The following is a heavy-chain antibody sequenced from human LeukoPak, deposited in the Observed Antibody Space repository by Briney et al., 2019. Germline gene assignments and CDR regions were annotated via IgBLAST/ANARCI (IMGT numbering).Heavy chain of an antibody. CDR1: GFTFSTYS. V-gene: IGHV3-66*01. CDR2: IYSGGST. J-gene: IGHJ4*02. Sequence: GGSVRRSCATSGFTFSTYSMNWVRQAPGKGLEWVSVIYSGGSTYYADSVKGRFTISRDNSKNTLYLQMNSLRAEDTAVYYCARVVYSSSSSDYWGQGTLVTVSS. D-gene: IGHD6-13*01. CDR3: ARVVYSSSSSDY.